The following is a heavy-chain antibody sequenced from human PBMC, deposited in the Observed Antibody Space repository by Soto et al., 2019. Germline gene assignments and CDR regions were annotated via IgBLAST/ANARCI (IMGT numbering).Heavy chain of an antibody. CDR2: IYYSGST. CDR1: GGSLSSYY. Sequence: SETLSLTCTVSGGSLSSYYWSWIRQPPGKGLEWIGYIYYSGSTNYNPSLKSRVTISVDTSKNQFSLKLSSVTAADTAVYYCARSYGGNYDVGYWGQGTLVTVSS. D-gene: IGHD4-17*01. J-gene: IGHJ4*02. CDR3: ARSYGGNYDVGY. V-gene: IGHV4-59*12.